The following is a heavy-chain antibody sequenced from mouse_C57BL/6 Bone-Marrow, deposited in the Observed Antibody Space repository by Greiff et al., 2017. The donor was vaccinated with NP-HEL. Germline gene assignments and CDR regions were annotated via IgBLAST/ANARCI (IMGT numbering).Heavy chain of an antibody. Sequence: DVMLVESEGGLVQPGSSMKLSCTASGFTFSDYYMAWVRQVPEKGLEWVANINYDGSSTYYLDSLKSRFIISRDNAKNILYLQMSSLKSEDTATYYCARDGLGFAYWGQGTLVTVSA. CDR2: INYDGSST. J-gene: IGHJ3*01. V-gene: IGHV5-16*01. CDR3: ARDGLGFAY. CDR1: GFTFSDYY. D-gene: IGHD4-1*01.